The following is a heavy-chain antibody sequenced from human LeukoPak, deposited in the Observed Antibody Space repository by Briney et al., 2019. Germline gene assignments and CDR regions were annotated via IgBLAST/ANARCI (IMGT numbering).Heavy chain of an antibody. V-gene: IGHV3-7*01. Sequence: GGSLRLSCAASGFTFSNYWMSWVRQAPGQGLEWVVNIKTDGSEKYYVESVNGRFTISRDNAKNLLYLQMDSLRAEDTAVYYCARDPTQYLRYGYFDYWGQGTLVTVSS. J-gene: IGHJ4*02. CDR1: GFTFSNYW. CDR2: IKTDGSEK. CDR3: ARDPTQYLRYGYFDY. D-gene: IGHD4-11*01.